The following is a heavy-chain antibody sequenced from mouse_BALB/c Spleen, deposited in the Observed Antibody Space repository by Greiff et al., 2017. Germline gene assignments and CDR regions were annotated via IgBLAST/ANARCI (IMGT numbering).Heavy chain of an antibody. D-gene: IGHD2-14*01. CDR1: GFTFSSYA. CDR3: ARGYRYDAMDY. V-gene: IGHV5-6-5*01. Sequence: VQLKESGGGLVKPGGSLKLSCAASGFTFSSYAMSWVRQTPEKRLEWVASISSGGSTYYPDSVKGRFTISRDNARNILYLQMSSLRSEDTAMYYCARGYRYDAMDYWGQGTSVTVSS. J-gene: IGHJ4*01. CDR2: ISSGGST.